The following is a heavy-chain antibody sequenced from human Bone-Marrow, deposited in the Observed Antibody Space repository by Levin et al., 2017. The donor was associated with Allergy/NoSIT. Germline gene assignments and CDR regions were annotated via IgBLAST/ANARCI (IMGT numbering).Heavy chain of an antibody. J-gene: IGHJ4*02. CDR3: ARRSGGYASGWYGK. CDR2: ISPRDSET. V-gene: IGHV5-51*07. D-gene: IGHD6-19*01. CDR1: GYSFTGYW. Sequence: EASVKVSCKGSGYSFTGYWIAWVHQMPGKGLEWMGIISPRDSETRYSPSFEGQVTFSVDKAINTAFMQWSSLKASDTATYYCARRSGGYASGWYGKWGQGTLVIVSS.